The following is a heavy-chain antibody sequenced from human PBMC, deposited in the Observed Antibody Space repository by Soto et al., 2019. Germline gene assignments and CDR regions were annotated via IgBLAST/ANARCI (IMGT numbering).Heavy chain of an antibody. V-gene: IGHV4-34*01. CDR3: ASLYGSGSYYNDRDYYYGMDV. CDR1: GGSFSGYY. CDR2: INHSGST. D-gene: IGHD3-10*01. Sequence: TLSLTCAVYGGSFSGYYWSWIRQPPGKGLEWIGEINHSGSTNYNPSLKSRVTISVDTSKNQFSLKLSSVTAADTAVYYCASLYGSGSYYNDRDYYYGMDVWGQGTTVTVSS. J-gene: IGHJ6*02.